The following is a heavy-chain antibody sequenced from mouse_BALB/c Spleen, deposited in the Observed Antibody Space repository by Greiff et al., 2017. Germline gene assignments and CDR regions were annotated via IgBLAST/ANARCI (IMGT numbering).Heavy chain of an antibody. J-gene: IGHJ4*01. D-gene: IGHD2-14*01. CDR1: GFSLTSYG. CDR3: ARTYRYDDYAMDY. CDR2: IWAGGST. Sequence: VKLVESGPGLVAPSQSLSITCTVSGFSLTSYGVHWVRQPPGKGLEWLGVIWAGGSTNYNSALMSRLSISKDNSKSQVFLKMNSLQTDDTAMYYCARTYRYDDYAMDYWGQGTSVTVSS. V-gene: IGHV2-9*02.